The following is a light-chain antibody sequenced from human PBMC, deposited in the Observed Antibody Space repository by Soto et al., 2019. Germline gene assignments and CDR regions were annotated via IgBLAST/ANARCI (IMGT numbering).Light chain of an antibody. Sequence: EIVMTQSPGTLSVSAGERATLSCRASQSVSSKLAWYQQKPGQAPRLLIYGASTRATGIPARFSGSGSGTEFTLTISSLQSEDFAVYYCHQYNNWPLTFGPGTKVDIK. J-gene: IGKJ3*01. CDR1: QSVSSK. V-gene: IGKV3-15*01. CDR2: GAS. CDR3: HQYNNWPLT.